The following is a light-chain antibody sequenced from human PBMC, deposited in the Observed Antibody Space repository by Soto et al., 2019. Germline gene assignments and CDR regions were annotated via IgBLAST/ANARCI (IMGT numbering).Light chain of an antibody. CDR3: QQYSSYWT. Sequence: DIQMTQSPSTLSGSVGDRVTITCRASQTISSLLAWYQQKPGKAPKLLIYKASTLKSGVPSRFSGSGSGTEFTLTISSLQPDDFATYYCQQYSSYWTFGQGTKVDIK. V-gene: IGKV1-5*03. CDR1: QTISSL. J-gene: IGKJ1*01. CDR2: KAS.